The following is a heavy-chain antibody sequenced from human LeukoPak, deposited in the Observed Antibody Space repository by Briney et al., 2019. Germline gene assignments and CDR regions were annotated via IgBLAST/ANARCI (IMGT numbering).Heavy chain of an antibody. D-gene: IGHD6-13*01. CDR1: GYSLTSYW. J-gene: IGHJ3*02. CDR3: ARHTAAAGIPNDAFDI. Sequence: GESLKISCKGSGYSLTSYWIGWVRQMPGKGLEWMGIIYPGDSDTRYSPSFQGQVTISADKSISTAYLQWSSLKASDTAMYYCARHTAAAGIPNDAFDIWGQGTMVTVSS. V-gene: IGHV5-51*01. CDR2: IYPGDSDT.